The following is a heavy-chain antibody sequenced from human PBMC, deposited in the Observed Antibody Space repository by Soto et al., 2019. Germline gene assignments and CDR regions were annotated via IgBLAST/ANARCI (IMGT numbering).Heavy chain of an antibody. CDR2: IYFSGST. CDR1: GGSISSYY. Sequence: SETLSLTCTVSGGSISSYYWSWIRQSPGKRLEWIGYIYFSGSTNYNPSLKSRVTISGDTSKNQFSLKLTSVTAADTSVYYCARVEYSGYPRIWGQGTLVTVS. CDR3: ARVEYSGYPRI. V-gene: IGHV4-59*01. J-gene: IGHJ4*02. D-gene: IGHD5-12*01.